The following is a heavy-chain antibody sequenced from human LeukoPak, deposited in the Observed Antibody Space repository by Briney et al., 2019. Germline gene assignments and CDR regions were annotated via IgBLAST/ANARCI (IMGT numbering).Heavy chain of an antibody. CDR3: ARPLGGQNILDLRTFGY. V-gene: IGHV1-2*02. Sequence: PGASVKVSCKASGYTFTGYYMHWVRQAPGQGLEWMGWINPNSGGTNYAQKFQGRVTMTRDTSISTAYMELSRLRSDDTAVYYCARPLGGQNILDLRTFGYWGQGTLVTVSS. J-gene: IGHJ4*02. CDR2: INPNSGGT. CDR1: GYTFTGYY. D-gene: IGHD2/OR15-2a*01.